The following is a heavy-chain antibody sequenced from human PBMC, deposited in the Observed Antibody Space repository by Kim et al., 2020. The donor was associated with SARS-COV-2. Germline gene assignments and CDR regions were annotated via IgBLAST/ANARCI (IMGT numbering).Heavy chain of an antibody. V-gene: IGHV3-48*03. CDR3: ARDRPGLFVSPLLDY. D-gene: IGHD2-21*01. J-gene: IGHJ4*02. Sequence: GSLRLSCAASGFTFSSYEMNWVRQAPGKGLEWVSYISSSGSTIYYADSVKGRFTISRDNAKKSLYLQMNSLRAEDTAVYYCARDRPGLFVSPLLDYWGQGTLVTVSS. CDR2: ISSSGSTI. CDR1: GFTFSSYE.